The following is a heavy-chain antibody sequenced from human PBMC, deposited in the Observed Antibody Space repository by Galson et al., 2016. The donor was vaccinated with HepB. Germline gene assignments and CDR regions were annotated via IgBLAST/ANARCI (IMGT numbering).Heavy chain of an antibody. CDR2: GFSTGRT. D-gene: IGHD3-3*01. J-gene: IGHJ4*02. V-gene: IGHV4-39*07. CDR3: ARAHPKFWSEYYFDY. Sequence: SETLSLTCIVSGDSISYGDDHWGWIRQPPGKGLEWIGSGFSTGRTSYNPSLRSRVTISIDTSKNQFSLKLVSVTAADTAAYYCARAHPKFWSEYYFDYWGQGALVTVAS. CDR1: GDSISYGDDH.